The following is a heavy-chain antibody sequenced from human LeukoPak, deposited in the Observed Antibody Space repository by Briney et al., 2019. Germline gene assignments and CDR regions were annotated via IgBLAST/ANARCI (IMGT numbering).Heavy chain of an antibody. D-gene: IGHD5-18*01. Sequence: PSQTLSLTRTVSGGSISSGGYYWSWIRQHPGKGLEWIGYIYYSGCTYYNPSLKSRVTMSVDTSKNQFSLKLSSVTAADTAVYYCAREEYSYGSFFDYWGQGTLVTVSS. J-gene: IGHJ4*02. CDR1: GGSISSGGYY. V-gene: IGHV4-31*03. CDR3: AREEYSYGSFFDY. CDR2: IYYSGCT.